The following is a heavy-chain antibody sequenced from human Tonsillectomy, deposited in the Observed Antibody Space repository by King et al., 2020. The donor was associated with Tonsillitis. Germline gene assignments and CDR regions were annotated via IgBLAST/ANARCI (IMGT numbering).Heavy chain of an antibody. D-gene: IGHD2-21*02. V-gene: IGHV4-30-4*01. CDR2: IYYSGST. CDR3: ARAVTAGAFDI. J-gene: IGHJ3*02. Sequence: HVQLQESGPGLVKPSQTLSLTCTVSGGSISSGDYYWSWIRQPPGKGLEWIGYIYYSGSTYYNPSLKSRVTISVDTSKNQFSLKLTSVTAADTAVYHCARAVTAGAFDIWGQGTMVTVSS. CDR1: GGSISSGDYY.